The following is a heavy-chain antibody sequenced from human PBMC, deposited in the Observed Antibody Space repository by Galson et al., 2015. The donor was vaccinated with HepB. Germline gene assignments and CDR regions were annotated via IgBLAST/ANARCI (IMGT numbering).Heavy chain of an antibody. J-gene: IGHJ4*02. CDR1: GGTFSSYA. CDR2: IIPIFGTA. D-gene: IGHD6-13*01. Sequence: SVKVSCKASGGTFSSYAISWVRQAPGQGLEWMGGIIPIFGTANYAQKFQGRVTITADESTSTAYMELSSLRSEDTAVYYCARDTGLSEYSSSWRLDYWGQGTLVTVSS. CDR3: ARDTGLSEYSSSWRLDY. V-gene: IGHV1-69*13.